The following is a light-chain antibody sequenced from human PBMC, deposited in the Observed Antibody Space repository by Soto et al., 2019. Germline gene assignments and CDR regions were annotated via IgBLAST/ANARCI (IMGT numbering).Light chain of an antibody. CDR3: QQYNSYSRT. Sequence: DIQVTQSPSTLSASVGDRVTITCGASQSIGTWLAWYQQKPGKAPKLLIYKASSLESGVPSRFSGSGSGTEFTLTISSLQPDDFATYYCQQYNSYSRTFGQGTKVDIK. CDR1: QSIGTW. CDR2: KAS. J-gene: IGKJ1*01. V-gene: IGKV1-5*03.